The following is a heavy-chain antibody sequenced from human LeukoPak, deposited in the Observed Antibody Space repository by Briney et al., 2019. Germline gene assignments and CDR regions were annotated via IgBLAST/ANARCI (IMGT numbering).Heavy chain of an antibody. CDR3: ARDYSPLWSGRWWFDP. CDR1: GFTFSSYA. J-gene: IGHJ5*02. Sequence: PGGSLRLSCAASGFTFSSYAMSWVRQAPGKGLEWVSAISGSGGSTYYADSVKGRFTISRDNSKNTLYLQMNSLRAEDTALYYCARDYSPLWSGRWWFDPWGQGTLVTVSS. D-gene: IGHD3-3*01. CDR2: ISGSGGST. V-gene: IGHV3-23*01.